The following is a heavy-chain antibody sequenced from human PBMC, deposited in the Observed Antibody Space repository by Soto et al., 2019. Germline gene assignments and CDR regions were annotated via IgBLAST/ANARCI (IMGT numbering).Heavy chain of an antibody. CDR1: GFTFSDYY. CDR2: ISSSGSTI. V-gene: IGHV3-11*01. Sequence: RLACASSGFTFSDYYMSWIRQAPGKGLEWVSYISSSGSTIYYADSVKGRFTISRDNAKNSLYLQMNSLRAEDTAVYYCARATVTTGIDYWGQGTLVTVSS. CDR3: ARATVTTGIDY. J-gene: IGHJ4*02. D-gene: IGHD4-4*01.